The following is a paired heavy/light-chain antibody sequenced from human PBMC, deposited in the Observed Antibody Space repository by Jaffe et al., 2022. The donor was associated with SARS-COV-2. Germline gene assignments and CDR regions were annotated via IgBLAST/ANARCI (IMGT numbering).Heavy chain of an antibody. CDR3: ARRPDCSTTTTCYMDWLDP. Sequence: EVQLVESGGGLVKPGGSLRLSCAASGFTFSTYTFNWVRQSPGKGLEWISSISSSGRAIFYADSVKGRFTISRDDAKNSLFLQLNSLRADDSAMYYCARRPDCSTTTTCYMDWLDPWGQGTLVTVSP. J-gene: IGHJ5*02. CDR1: GFTFSTYT. CDR2: ISSSGRAI. D-gene: IGHD2-2*02. V-gene: IGHV3-21*01.
Light chain of an antibody. CDR3: QQRKSWPLT. V-gene: IGKV3-11*01. CDR1: QNINMY. Sequence: EIVLTQSPATLSLSPGERATLSCRASQNINMYLAWYQQKPGQAPRLLIYDVSNRATGIPARFSGSGSGTDFTLTISSLDPEDFAVYFCQQRKSWPLTFGGGTKVEIK. CDR2: DVS. J-gene: IGKJ4*01.